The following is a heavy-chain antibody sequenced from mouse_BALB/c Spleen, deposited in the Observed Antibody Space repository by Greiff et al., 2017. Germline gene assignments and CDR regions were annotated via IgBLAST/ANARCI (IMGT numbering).Heavy chain of an antibody. CDR2: ISYSGST. Sequence: EVQLQESGPSLVKPSQTLSLTCSVTGDSITSGYWNWIRKFPGNKLEYMGYISYSGSTYYNPSLKSRISITRDTSKNQYYLQLNSVTTEDTATYYCARSIIYYYGSTYAMDYWGQGTSVTVSS. V-gene: IGHV3-8*02. D-gene: IGHD1-1*01. CDR3: ARSIIYYYGSTYAMDY. CDR1: GDSITSGY. J-gene: IGHJ4*01.